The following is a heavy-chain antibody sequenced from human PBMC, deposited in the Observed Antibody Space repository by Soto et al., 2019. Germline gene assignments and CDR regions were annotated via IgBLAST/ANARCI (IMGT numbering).Heavy chain of an antibody. Sequence: QVQLVQSGAEMKKPGSSVKVSCQSSGGTFNTYAMNWVRQAPGQGPEWMGDISPMFGAANYAPKFQGRVTIAADGSTGTSYMQLSSLTSEDTALYFCAREVQVHTPAFVYWGHGTLVTVSS. CDR2: ISPMFGAA. CDR3: AREVQVHTPAFVY. CDR1: GGTFNTYA. V-gene: IGHV1-69*19. J-gene: IGHJ4*01.